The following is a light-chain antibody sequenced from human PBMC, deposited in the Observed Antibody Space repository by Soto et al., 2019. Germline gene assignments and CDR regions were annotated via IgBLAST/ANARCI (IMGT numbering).Light chain of an antibody. CDR2: GNT. V-gene: IGLV1-40*01. CDR1: SSNIGAGYD. Sequence: QSVLTQPPSVSGAPGQTVTISCTGSSSNIGAGYDVQWYQQLPGAAPQLVIFGNTNRPSGVPDRFSGSRSGTSASLDIIGLQAEDEGDYYCQSYDSSLTVYVVFGGGTKVTVL. CDR3: QSYDSSLTVYVV. J-gene: IGLJ2*01.